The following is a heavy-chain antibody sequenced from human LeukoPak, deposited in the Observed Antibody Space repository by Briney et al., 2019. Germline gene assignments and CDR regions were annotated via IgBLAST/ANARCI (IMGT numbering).Heavy chain of an antibody. CDR1: GFTFSSYS. Sequence: GGSLRLSCAASGFTFSSYSMNWVRQAPGKGLEWVSYISSSSSTIYYADSVKGRFTISRDNAKNSLYLQMNSLRAEDTAVYYCARLGYCSSTSCYGYYYYMDVWGKGTTVTVSS. D-gene: IGHD2-2*01. V-gene: IGHV3-48*01. CDR3: ARLGYCSSTSCYGYYYYMDV. CDR2: ISSSSSTI. J-gene: IGHJ6*03.